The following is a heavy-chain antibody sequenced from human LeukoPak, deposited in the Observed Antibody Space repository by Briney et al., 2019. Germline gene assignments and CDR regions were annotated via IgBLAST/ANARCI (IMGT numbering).Heavy chain of an antibody. Sequence: GGSLRLSCAASGFTFSDYYMSWLRQAPGKGLEWVSYISSSGSTIYYAESVKGRFTISRDNAKNSLYLQMNSLRAEDTAVYYCARDGRFLYYYYMDVWGKGTTVTVSS. CDR1: GFTFSDYY. V-gene: IGHV3-11*04. D-gene: IGHD3-3*01. J-gene: IGHJ6*03. CDR3: ARDGRFLYYYYMDV. CDR2: ISSSGSTI.